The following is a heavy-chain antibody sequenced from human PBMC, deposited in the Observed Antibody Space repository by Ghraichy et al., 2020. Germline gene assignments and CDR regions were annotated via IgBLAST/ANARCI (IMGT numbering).Heavy chain of an antibody. CDR3: AKAIPQYYHDSSGYLGFDY. J-gene: IGHJ4*02. CDR1: GYSISSGYY. CDR2: IYHSGST. V-gene: IGHV4-38-2*02. D-gene: IGHD3-22*01. Sequence: SETLSLTCTVSGYSISSGYYWGWIRPPPGKGLEWIGSIYHSGSTYYNPSLKSRVTISVDTSKNQFSLKLSSVTAADTAVYYCAKAIPQYYHDSSGYLGFDYWGQGTLVTVSS.